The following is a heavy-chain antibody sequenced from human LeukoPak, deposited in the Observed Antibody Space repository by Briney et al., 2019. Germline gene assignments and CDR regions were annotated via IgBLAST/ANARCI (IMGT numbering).Heavy chain of an antibody. D-gene: IGHD2-15*01. J-gene: IGHJ4*02. CDR2: INPNSGGT. Sequence: ASVKVSCKASGYTFTGYYMHWVRQAPGQGLEWMGWINPNSGGTNYAQKFQGRVTMTRDTSISTAYMELSRLRSDDTAVYYCARDVRFDCSGGSCYPRGPSFDYWGQGTLVTVSS. V-gene: IGHV1-2*02. CDR3: ARDVRFDCSGGSCYPRGPSFDY. CDR1: GYTFTGYY.